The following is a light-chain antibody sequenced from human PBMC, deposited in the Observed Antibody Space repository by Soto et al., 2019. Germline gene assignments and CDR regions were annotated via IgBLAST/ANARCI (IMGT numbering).Light chain of an antibody. CDR3: AAWDDSLNAYV. CDR1: SSNIMSNT. Sequence: QAVVTQPPSASGTPGQRVTISCSGSSSNIMSNTVNWYQVLPGTAPKVLIQGNHQRPSGVPARFSGSKSGTSASLAISGLQSEDEADYYCAAWDDSLNAYVFGTGNKLTVL. V-gene: IGLV1-44*01. CDR2: GNH. J-gene: IGLJ1*01.